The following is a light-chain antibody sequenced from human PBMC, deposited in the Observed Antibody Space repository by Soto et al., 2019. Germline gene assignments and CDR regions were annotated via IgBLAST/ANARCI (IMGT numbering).Light chain of an antibody. Sequence: QSVLTQPAAVSGSPGQSITISCTGTSSDVCGYNYVSWYQQHPGKAPKLMIYEVSNRPSGVSNRFSGSNSGNTASLTISELQAEDEADYYCSSYTSSSTLGYVFGTGTKVTVL. CDR2: EVS. CDR1: SSDVCGYNY. CDR3: SSYTSSSTLGYV. V-gene: IGLV2-14*01. J-gene: IGLJ1*01.